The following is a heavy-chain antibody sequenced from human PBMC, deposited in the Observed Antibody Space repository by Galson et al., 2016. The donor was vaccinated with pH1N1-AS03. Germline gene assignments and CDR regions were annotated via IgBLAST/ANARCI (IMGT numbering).Heavy chain of an antibody. CDR2: ISWNSGNI. Sequence: SLRLSCAASRFTFNGYAMHWVRQAPGKGLEWVSSISWNSGNIDYADSVKGRFTLSRDDAKNSLFLQMNSLRTEDTAFYYCVKSGTYSISRGWFDSWGQGTLVTVSS. D-gene: IGHD6-13*01. CDR1: RFTFNGYA. V-gene: IGHV3-9*01. J-gene: IGHJ5*01. CDR3: VKSGTYSISRGWFDS.